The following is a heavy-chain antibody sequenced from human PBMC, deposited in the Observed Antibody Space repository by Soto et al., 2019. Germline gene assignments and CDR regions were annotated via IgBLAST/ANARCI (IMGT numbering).Heavy chain of an antibody. CDR1: GGSISSYY. CDR3: ARFTYKSGFNWFDP. CDR2: IFHSLGA. D-gene: IGHD5-12*01. Sequence: SETLSLTCTVSGGSISSYYWSWIRQPPGKGLEWLGYIFHSLGAKYNPSLGSRGTISLDTSKNQLSLSLRSVTAADTAVYFCARFTYKSGFNWFDPWGQGTQVTVSS. J-gene: IGHJ5*02. V-gene: IGHV4-59*01.